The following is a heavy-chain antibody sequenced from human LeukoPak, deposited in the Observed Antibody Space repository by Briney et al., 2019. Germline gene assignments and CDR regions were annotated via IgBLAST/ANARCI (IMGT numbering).Heavy chain of an antibody. CDR3: ASGRYYYYMDV. CDR2: IYTSGST. Sequence: SETLSLTCTVSGYSISSGSYYWSWIRQPAGKGLEWIGRIYTSGSTNYNPSLKSRVTISVDTSKNQFSLKLSSVTAADTAVYYCASGRYYYYMDVWGKGTTVTISS. V-gene: IGHV4-61*02. CDR1: GYSISSGSYY. J-gene: IGHJ6*03.